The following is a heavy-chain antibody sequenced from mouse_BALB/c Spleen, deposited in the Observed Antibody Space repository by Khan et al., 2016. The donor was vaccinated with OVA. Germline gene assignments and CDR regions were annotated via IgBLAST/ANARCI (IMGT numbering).Heavy chain of an antibody. Sequence: EVHLVESGGGLVKPGGSLKLSCEVFGITFSTYAMSWVRQTPEKRLEWVASISSDGDYTFYLDSVKGRFTISRDNAKNTLYLEMSSLRSDDTAMFYCARSPYGNFGYWGQGTLVTVSA. J-gene: IGHJ3*02. CDR1: GITFSTYA. V-gene: IGHV5-9-3*01. CDR2: ISSDGDYT. D-gene: IGHD2-1*01. CDR3: ARSPYGNFGY.